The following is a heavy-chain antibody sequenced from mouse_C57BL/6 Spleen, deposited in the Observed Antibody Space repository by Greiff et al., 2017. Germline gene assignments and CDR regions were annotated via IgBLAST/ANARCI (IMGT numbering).Heavy chain of an antibody. CDR2: IDPANGNT. CDR1: GFNIKNTY. D-gene: IGHD1-1*01. CDR3: ASPPPTVVAREAFAY. J-gene: IGHJ3*01. Sequence: VQLKQSVAELVRPGASVKLSCTASGFNIKNTYMHWVKQRPEQGLEWIGRIDPANGNTKYAPKFQGKATITADTSSNTAYLQLSSLTSEDTAIYYCASPPPTVVAREAFAYWGQGTLVTVSA. V-gene: IGHV14-3*01.